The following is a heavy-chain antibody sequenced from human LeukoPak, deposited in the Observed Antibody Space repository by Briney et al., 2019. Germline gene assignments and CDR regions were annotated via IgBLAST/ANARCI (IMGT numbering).Heavy chain of an antibody. CDR1: GYTFTDYY. J-gene: IGHJ4*02. CDR2: IHPNSGKT. D-gene: IGHD1-14*01. Sequence: GASVKVSCKASGYTFTDYYMHWVRQAPGQGPEWMAWIHPNSGKTNYAQKLQGRVTVTRDTSVSTAYMELSGLQSDDTAVYYCARLRGACEPFDYWGQGTLVT. V-gene: IGHV1-2*02. CDR3: ARLRGACEPFDY.